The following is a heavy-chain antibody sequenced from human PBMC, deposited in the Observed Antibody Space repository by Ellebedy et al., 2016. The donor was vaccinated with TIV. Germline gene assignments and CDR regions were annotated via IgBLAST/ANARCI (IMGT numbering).Heavy chain of an antibody. CDR1: GGSISSSSYY. CDR3: ARRGVVVMADAFDI. J-gene: IGHJ3*02. Sequence: SEILSLTCTVSGGSISSSSYYWGWIRQPPGKGLEWIGSIYYSGSTYYNPSLKSRVTISVDTSKNQFSLKLSSVTAADTAVYYCARRGVVVMADAFDIWGQGTMVTVSS. V-gene: IGHV4-39*01. D-gene: IGHD3-22*01. CDR2: IYYSGST.